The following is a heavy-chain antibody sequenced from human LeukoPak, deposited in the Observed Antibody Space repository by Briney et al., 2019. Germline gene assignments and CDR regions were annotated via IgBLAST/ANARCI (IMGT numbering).Heavy chain of an antibody. CDR1: GYTFTSYY. V-gene: IGHV1-46*01. CDR2: INPSGGST. D-gene: IGHD5-12*01. CDR3: ARDQANVDIVATALFDY. Sequence: ASVKVSCKASGYTFTSYYMHWVRQAPGQGLEWMGIINPSGGSTSYAQKFQGRVTMTRDTSTSTVYMELSSLRSEDTAVYYCARDQANVDIVATALFDYWGQGTLVTVSS. J-gene: IGHJ4*02.